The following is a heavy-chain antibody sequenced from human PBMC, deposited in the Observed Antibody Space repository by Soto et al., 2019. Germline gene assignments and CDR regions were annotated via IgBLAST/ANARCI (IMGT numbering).Heavy chain of an antibody. CDR1: GYTFTSYG. V-gene: IGHV1-18*01. J-gene: IGHJ6*02. D-gene: IGHD2-2*01. Sequence: ASVKVSCKTSGYTFTSYGISWLRQAPGQGLEWMGWISVYNGKTKYAQKFQGRVTMTTDTSTNTGYMELRSLRSDDTAVYYCAREWNDCSTGMCYVSYYYHGMDVWG. CDR3: AREWNDCSTGMCYVSYYYHGMDV. CDR2: ISVYNGKT.